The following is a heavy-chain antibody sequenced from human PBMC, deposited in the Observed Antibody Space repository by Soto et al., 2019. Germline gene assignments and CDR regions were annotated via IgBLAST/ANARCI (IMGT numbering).Heavy chain of an antibody. J-gene: IGHJ4*02. CDR2: IRYDESTT. CDR1: GFTFSRYW. V-gene: IGHV3-74*01. CDR3: ARGGANTAMAHDY. Sequence: PGGSLRLSCAASGFTFSRYWMHWVRQAPGKGLVWVSRIRYDESTTDYADSVKGRFTISRDSAKNTLYLQMNSLRAEDTAVYFCARGGANTAMAHDYWGQGTLVTVSS. D-gene: IGHD5-18*01.